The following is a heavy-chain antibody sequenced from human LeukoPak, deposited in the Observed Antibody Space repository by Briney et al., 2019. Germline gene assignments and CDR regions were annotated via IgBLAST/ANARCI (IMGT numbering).Heavy chain of an antibody. CDR3: ARERLRFLEWTPYYYFDY. CDR1: GYTFTGYY. CDR2: INPNSGGT. V-gene: IGHV1-2*02. Sequence: ASVKVSCKASGYTFTGYYMHWVRQAPGQGLEWMGWINPNSGGTNYAQKFQGRVTMTRDTSISTAYMELSRLRSDDTAVYYCARERLRFLEWTPYYYFDYWGQGTLVTVSS. D-gene: IGHD3-3*01. J-gene: IGHJ4*02.